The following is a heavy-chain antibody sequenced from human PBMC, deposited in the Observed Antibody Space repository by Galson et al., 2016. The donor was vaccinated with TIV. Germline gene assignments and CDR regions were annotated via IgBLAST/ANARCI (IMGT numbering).Heavy chain of an antibody. Sequence: SVKVSCKASGYTFRNYAMNWMRQAPGQGFEWMGWINTDTGHPTYAQGFTGRFVFSLDTSVNTAYLEITSLRTGDTAVYYCAREKAGPGYWGQGTLITVSS. CDR2: INTDTGHP. V-gene: IGHV7-4-1*02. J-gene: IGHJ4*02. CDR3: AREKAGPGY. CDR1: GYTFRNYA. D-gene: IGHD6-19*01.